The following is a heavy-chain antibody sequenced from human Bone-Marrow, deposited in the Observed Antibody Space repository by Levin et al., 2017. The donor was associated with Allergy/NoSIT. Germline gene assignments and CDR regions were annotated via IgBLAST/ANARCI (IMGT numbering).Heavy chain of an antibody. Sequence: GESLKISCAASGFTFRSFAMSWVRQAPGKGLEWVSSITGGGVTTYYLDSVKGRFTISRDNSKNTLYLQVNSLRAEDKAVYYCARTKVEGGDYLDYFDYWGQGTLVTVSS. CDR3: ARTKVEGGDYLDYFDY. V-gene: IGHV3-23*01. D-gene: IGHD4-17*01. J-gene: IGHJ4*02. CDR1: GFTFRSFA. CDR2: ITGGGVTT.